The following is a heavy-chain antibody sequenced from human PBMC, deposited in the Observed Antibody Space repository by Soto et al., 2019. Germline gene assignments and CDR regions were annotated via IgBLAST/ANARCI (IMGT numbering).Heavy chain of an antibody. J-gene: IGHJ3*02. Sequence: ASVKVSCKASGYTFTSYAIHWVRQAPGQRLEWMGWINAGNGNTKYSQKFQGRVTITRDTSASTAYMELSSLRSEDTAVYYCARARWELRAFDIWGQGTMVTVSS. D-gene: IGHD1-26*01. CDR3: ARARWELRAFDI. CDR1: GYTFTSYA. V-gene: IGHV1-3*01. CDR2: INAGNGNT.